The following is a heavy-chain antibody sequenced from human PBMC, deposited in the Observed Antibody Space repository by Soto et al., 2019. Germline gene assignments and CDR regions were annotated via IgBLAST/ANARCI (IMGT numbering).Heavy chain of an antibody. V-gene: IGHV4-31*03. CDR1: SGSITSGGYY. D-gene: IGHD6-6*01. CDR3: ASGFYSSSSNNYYYYGMDV. CDR2: IFYSGTT. Sequence: SETLSLTCTVSSGSITSGGYYWTWIRQHPGKGLEWIGHIFYSGTTYYNPSLKGRVAISIDTSKNHFSLKLTSVTAADTAVYFCASGFYSSSSNNYYYYGMDVWGQGTPVTVSS. J-gene: IGHJ6*02.